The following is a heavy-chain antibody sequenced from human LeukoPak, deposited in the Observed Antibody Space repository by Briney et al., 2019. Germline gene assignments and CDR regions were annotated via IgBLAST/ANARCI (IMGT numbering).Heavy chain of an antibody. D-gene: IGHD2-2*01. Sequence: SVKVSCKASGYTFTSYGISWVRQAPGQGLEWMGGIIPIFGTANYAQKFQGRVTITADESTSTAYMELSSLRSEDTAVYYCAGGYCSSTSCLGSYFDYWGQGTLVTVSS. CDR2: IIPIFGTA. J-gene: IGHJ4*02. CDR3: AGGYCSSTSCLGSYFDY. CDR1: GYTFTSYG. V-gene: IGHV1-69*13.